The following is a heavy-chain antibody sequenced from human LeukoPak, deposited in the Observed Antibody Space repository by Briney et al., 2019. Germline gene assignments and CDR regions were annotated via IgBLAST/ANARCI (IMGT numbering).Heavy chain of an antibody. CDR2: ISYDGSNK. V-gene: IGHV3-30*03. CDR1: GISFRSYG. CDR3: AMRGGYNYNDY. D-gene: IGHD5-24*01. Sequence: PGGSLRLSCAASGISFRSYGMHWVRQAPGKGLEWVAVISYDGSNKYYADSVKGRFTISRDNSKNTLYLQMNSLRAEDTAVYYCAMRGGYNYNDYWGQGTLVTVSS. J-gene: IGHJ4*02.